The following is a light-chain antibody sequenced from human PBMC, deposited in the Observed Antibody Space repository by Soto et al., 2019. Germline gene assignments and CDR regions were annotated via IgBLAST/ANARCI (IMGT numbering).Light chain of an antibody. CDR1: SSDVGGYNY. V-gene: IGLV2-14*01. CDR3: SSYTGSSTFV. J-gene: IGLJ1*01. CDR2: DVN. Sequence: QSVLTQPASVSGSPGQSITISCTGTSSDVGGYNYVSWYQQLPGKAPKLMIYDVNNRPSGVSNRFSGSKPGNTASLTISGLQAEDEADYYCSSYTGSSTFVFGTGTKLTVL.